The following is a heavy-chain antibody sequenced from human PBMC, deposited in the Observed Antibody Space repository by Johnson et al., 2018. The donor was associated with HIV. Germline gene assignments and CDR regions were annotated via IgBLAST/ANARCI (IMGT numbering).Heavy chain of an antibody. D-gene: IGHD1-26*01. CDR2: IGTAGDT. CDR1: GFTFSNYD. J-gene: IGHJ3*02. Sequence: VQLVESGGGLVQPGGSLRLSCAASGFTFSNYDMHWVRQATGKGLDWVSAIGTAGDTYYPGSVKGRFTISRENAKNSLYLQMNSLRAEDTAVYHCAREGAWEVRPGAFDIWGQGTTVTVSS. CDR3: AREGAWEVRPGAFDI. V-gene: IGHV3-13*01.